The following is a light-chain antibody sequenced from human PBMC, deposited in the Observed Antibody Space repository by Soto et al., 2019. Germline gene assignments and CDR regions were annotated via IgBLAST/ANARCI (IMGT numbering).Light chain of an antibody. V-gene: IGLV3-21*04. CDR3: QVWDSITYQVV. CDR1: NIGSKS. Sequence: SYELTQPPSVSVAPGKTARMTCGGDNIGSKSVHWYQQKPGQAPVLVIYYDVDRPSGIPERFSGSKSGNTATLTISRAEAADEADYYCQVWDSITYQVVFDGGTKLTVL. J-gene: IGLJ2*01. CDR2: YDV.